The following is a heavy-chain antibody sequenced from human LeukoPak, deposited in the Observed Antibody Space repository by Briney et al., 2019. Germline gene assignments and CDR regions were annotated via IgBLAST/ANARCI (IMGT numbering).Heavy chain of an antibody. J-gene: IGHJ4*02. D-gene: IGHD4-11*01. Sequence: SETLSLTCGVSGGSISSTNWWSWVRQPPGQGLEWIGEISLTGRTNYNPSLKSRVTISVDTSKNQFSLKLSSVTAADTAVYYCARAPTVTTRYFDYWGQGTLVTVSS. CDR1: GGSISSTNW. V-gene: IGHV4-4*02. CDR2: ISLTGRT. CDR3: ARAPTVTTRYFDY.